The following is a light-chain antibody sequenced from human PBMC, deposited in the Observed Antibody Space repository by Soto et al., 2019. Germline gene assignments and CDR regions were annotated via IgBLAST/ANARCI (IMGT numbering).Light chain of an antibody. V-gene: IGKV1D-16*01. Sequence: DIQMTQSPSSLSASVGDRVTLTCRASQDISSRLAWYHQKPEKAPKSLTSAASRLQTGVPSRFSGSGSGTDFTLTISSLQPEDFGTYYCQQYNSYPVTFGQGTRLEIK. CDR2: AAS. CDR1: QDISSR. CDR3: QQYNSYPVT. J-gene: IGKJ5*01.